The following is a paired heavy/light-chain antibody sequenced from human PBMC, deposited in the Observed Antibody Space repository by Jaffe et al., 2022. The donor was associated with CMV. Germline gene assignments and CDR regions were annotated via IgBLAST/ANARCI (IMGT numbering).Heavy chain of an antibody. J-gene: IGHJ4*02. CDR2: VEQDGNKK. V-gene: IGHV3-7*01. D-gene: IGHD6-13*01. Sequence: EVQLVESGGGLVQPGGSLRLSCAASGFTFTTYWMSWVRQAPGKGLEWVANVEQDGNKKNYVGSVKGRFTISRDNAKNSLYLQMNSLGAEDTAVYYCAREGILAGADYWGRGTLVTVSS. CDR1: GFTFTTYW. CDR3: AREGILAGADY.
Light chain of an antibody. CDR1: QSLLHSNGYNY. CDR2: LGS. J-gene: IGKJ3*01. V-gene: IGKV2-28*01. Sequence: DIVMTQSPLSLPVTPGEPASISCRSSQSLLHSNGYNYLDWYLQKPGKSPQLLIYLGSNRASGVPDRFSGSGSGTDFTLKISRVEAEDIGVYYCMQALQPPFTFGPGTKVDIK. CDR3: MQALQPPFT.